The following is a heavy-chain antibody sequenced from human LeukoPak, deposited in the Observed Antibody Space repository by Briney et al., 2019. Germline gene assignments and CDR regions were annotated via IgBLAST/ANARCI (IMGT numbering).Heavy chain of an antibody. Sequence: GGSLRLSCAASGFSVRTTYMSWVRQAPGKGLEWVSSISSRSTYIYYADSVKGRFTISRDNAKNSLYLQMNNLRAEDTAMFYCATSMAQDVDAFHIWGQGTMVTVSS. CDR3: ATSMAQDVDAFHI. D-gene: IGHD2-21*01. J-gene: IGHJ3*02. CDR2: ISSRSTYI. CDR1: GFSVRTTY. V-gene: IGHV3-21*01.